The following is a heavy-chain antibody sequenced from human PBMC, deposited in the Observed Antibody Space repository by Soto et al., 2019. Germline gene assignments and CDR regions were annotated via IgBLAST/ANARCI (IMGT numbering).Heavy chain of an antibody. D-gene: IGHD3-3*01. J-gene: IGHJ1*01. V-gene: IGHV3-23*01. CDR2: ISGSGGST. CDR3: AKSGAGDFIRSLDCLLLPAEYFQH. Sequence: RGSLRLSCAASGFTFSSYAMSWVRQAPGKGLEWVSAISGSGGSTYYADSVKGRFTISRDNSKNTLYLQMNSLRAEDTAVYYCAKSGAGDFIRSLDCLLLPAEYFQHWGQGTLVTVSS. CDR1: GFTFSSYA.